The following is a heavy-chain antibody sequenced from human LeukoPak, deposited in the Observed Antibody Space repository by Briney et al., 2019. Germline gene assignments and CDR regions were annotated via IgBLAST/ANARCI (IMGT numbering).Heavy chain of an antibody. D-gene: IGHD6-13*01. V-gene: IGHV4-59*08. J-gene: IGHJ4*02. CDR2: VYYSGTA. Sequence: SETLSLTCTVSGGSITSYYWSWIRQPPGKELEWIGYVYYSGTARYNPSLKSRVTVSIDTSKNQFSLRLSSVTAADTAVYYCARHETSSSWASSFDYWGQGTLVTVSS. CDR3: ARHETSSSWASSFDY. CDR1: GGSITSYY.